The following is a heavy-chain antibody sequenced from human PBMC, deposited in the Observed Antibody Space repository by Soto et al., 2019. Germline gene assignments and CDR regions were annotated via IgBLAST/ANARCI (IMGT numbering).Heavy chain of an antibody. CDR2: IWYDGSNK. Sequence: PGGSLRLSCVVSGFIFSSYGMHWVRQAPGKGLEWVAVIWYDGSNKYYADSVKGRFTISRDNSKNTLYLQMNSLRAEDTAVYYCALEMSTILDYWGQGTLVTVSS. V-gene: IGHV3-33*01. J-gene: IGHJ4*02. D-gene: IGHD1-1*01. CDR3: ALEMSTILDY. CDR1: GFIFSSYG.